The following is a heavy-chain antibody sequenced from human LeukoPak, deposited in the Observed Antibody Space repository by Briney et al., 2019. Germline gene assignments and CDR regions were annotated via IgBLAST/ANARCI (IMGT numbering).Heavy chain of an antibody. Sequence: GGSLRLSCAASGFTFSSYAMSWVRQAPGKGLEWVSAISGSGGSTYYADSVKGRFTISRDNSKNTLYLQMNSLRAEDTAVYYCAKDFYGDYLYGMDVWGQGTTVTVSS. V-gene: IGHV3-23*01. CDR2: ISGSGGST. J-gene: IGHJ6*02. CDR3: AKDFYGDYLYGMDV. CDR1: GFTFSSYA. D-gene: IGHD4-17*01.